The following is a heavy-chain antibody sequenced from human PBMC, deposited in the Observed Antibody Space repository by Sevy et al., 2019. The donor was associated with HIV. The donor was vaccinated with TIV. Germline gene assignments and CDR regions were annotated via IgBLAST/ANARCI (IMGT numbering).Heavy chain of an antibody. V-gene: IGHV3-49*04. J-gene: IGHJ6*02. CDR2: IRSKAYGGTT. CDR3: TRDSSSWDPRGPYYYGMDV. Sequence: GGSLRLSCTASGFTFGDYAMSWVRQAPGKGLEWVGFIRSKAYGGTTEDAASVKGRFTISRDDSKSIAYLQMNSLKTEDTAVYYCTRDSSSWDPRGPYYYGMDVWGQGTTVTVSS. D-gene: IGHD6-13*01. CDR1: GFTFGDYA.